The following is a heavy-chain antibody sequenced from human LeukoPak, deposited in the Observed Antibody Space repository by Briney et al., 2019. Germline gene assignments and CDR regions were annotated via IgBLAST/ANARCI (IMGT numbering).Heavy chain of an antibody. CDR3: ARLVYDFWTGYSVDR. J-gene: IGHJ4*02. D-gene: IGHD3-3*01. V-gene: IGHV1-18*01. Sequence: ASVKVSCKASGYNFTSNVITWVRQAPGQGLEWMGWISGYSGNTKYAQNMQGRLTLTTDTSTSTAYMELRSLGPDDTAVYYCARLVYDFWTGYSVDRWGQGTLVTVSS. CDR2: ISGYSGNT. CDR1: GYNFTSNV.